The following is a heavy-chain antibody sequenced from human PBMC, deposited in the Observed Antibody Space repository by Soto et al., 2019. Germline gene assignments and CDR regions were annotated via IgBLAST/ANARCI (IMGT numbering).Heavy chain of an antibody. CDR3: ARSHSFLRADWFDP. V-gene: IGHV1-18*01. CDR1: GYILTSYG. D-gene: IGHD3-3*02. J-gene: IGHJ5*02. Sequence: QVQLVQSGTEVKTPGASVKVSCKPSGYILTSYGISWVRRAPGQGLEWMGWISGYNGNTNYAQNFQGRVTITTDTSTSTAYLELRSLRPDDTVGYYCARSHSFLRADWFDPWGQGTLVTVSS. CDR2: ISGYNGNT.